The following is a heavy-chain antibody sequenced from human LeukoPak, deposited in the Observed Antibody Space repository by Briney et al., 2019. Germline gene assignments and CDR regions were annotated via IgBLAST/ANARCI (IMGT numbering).Heavy chain of an antibody. J-gene: IGHJ4*02. V-gene: IGHV3-7*01. Sequence: GGSLSLSCAASGFIFSNYWMSWLRQAPGKGPEWVANIRQEGIKKNYVDSVDGRFTISRDNAQNSVYLQMTSLRVEDTAVYYCATDTGHGYFESWGQGTLVTVS. CDR1: GFIFSNYW. CDR3: ATDTGHGYFES. D-gene: IGHD4-17*01. CDR2: IRQEGIKK.